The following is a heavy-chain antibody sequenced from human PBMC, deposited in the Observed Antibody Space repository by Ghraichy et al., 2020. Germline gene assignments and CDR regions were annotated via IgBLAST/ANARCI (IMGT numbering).Heavy chain of an antibody. CDR3: VKGYYNLDY. J-gene: IGHJ4*02. V-gene: IGHV3-64D*09. D-gene: IGHD2-15*01. CDR1: GFTFSNYA. Sequence: GALRLSCSPSGFTFSNYAMHWVRQAPGKGLEFVSAISINGGSTYYADSVKGRFTISRDNSKNTLHLQMSSLKTEDTAVYYCVKGYYNLDYWGQGTLVTVSS. CDR2: ISINGGST.